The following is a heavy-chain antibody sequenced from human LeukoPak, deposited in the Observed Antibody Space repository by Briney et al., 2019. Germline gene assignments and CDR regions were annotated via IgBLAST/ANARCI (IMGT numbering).Heavy chain of an antibody. CDR2: INPNSGGT. J-gene: IGHJ5*02. V-gene: IGHV1-2*02. CDR3: ARGTGGGGPLSGWFDP. D-gene: IGHD2-15*01. Sequence: GASVKVSCKASGYTFTGYYMHWVRQAPGQGLEWMGWINPNSGGTNYAQKFQGRVTMTRDTSISTAYMELSRLRSDDTAVYYCARGTGGGGPLSGWFDPWGQGTLVTVSS. CDR1: GYTFTGYY.